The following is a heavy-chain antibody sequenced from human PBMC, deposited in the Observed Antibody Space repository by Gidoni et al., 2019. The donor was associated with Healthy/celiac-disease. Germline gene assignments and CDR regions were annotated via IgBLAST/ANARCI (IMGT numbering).Heavy chain of an antibody. D-gene: IGHD5-12*01. CDR1: GDTFTGYY. V-gene: IGHV1-2*04. J-gene: IGHJ4*02. Sequence: QVQLVQAGAEVKTPGASVKVSCKAPGDTFTGYYMHWVRQAPGQGLEWMGWINPNSGGTNYAQKCPGWFTMTRDTSISTAYMGLSRLRSDDTAVYYCARGDGYNSLIFDYWGQGTLVTVSS. CDR2: INPNSGGT. CDR3: ARGDGYNSLIFDY.